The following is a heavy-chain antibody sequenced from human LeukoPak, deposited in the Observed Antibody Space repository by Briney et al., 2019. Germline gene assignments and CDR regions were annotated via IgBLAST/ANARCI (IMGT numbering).Heavy chain of an antibody. Sequence: SVKVSCKASGGSFSSYTISWVRQAPGQGLEWMGRVIPILGIANYAQKFQGRVTITADKSTSTAYMELSSLRSEDTAVYYCARETRYSGSYEVYWGQGTLVTVSS. D-gene: IGHD1-26*01. CDR1: GGSFSSYT. J-gene: IGHJ4*02. CDR2: VIPILGIA. CDR3: ARETRYSGSYEVY. V-gene: IGHV1-69*04.